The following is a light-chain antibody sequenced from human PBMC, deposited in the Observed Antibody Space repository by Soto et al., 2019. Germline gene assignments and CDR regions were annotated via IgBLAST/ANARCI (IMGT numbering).Light chain of an antibody. CDR2: DVS. CDR3: SSYTSSSTTVV. V-gene: IGLV2-14*01. J-gene: IGLJ2*01. CDR1: SSDVGGYNY. Sequence: QSALTQPASVSGSPGQSITISCTGTSSDVGGYNYVSWYQQHPGKAPKLMIYDVSNRPSGVSNRFSGSKSGNTASLTISGLQAEDEAEYYCSSYTSSSTTVVCGGGTKITVL.